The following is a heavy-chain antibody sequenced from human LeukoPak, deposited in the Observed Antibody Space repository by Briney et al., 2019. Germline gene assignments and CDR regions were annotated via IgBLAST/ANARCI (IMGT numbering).Heavy chain of an antibody. Sequence: PSETLSLTCAVSGGSISSGTHYWNWIRQHPGQGLEWIGHIYNTGSAYYNPSLMSRVSISIDTSENQFSLKLSSVTAADTAVYYCASTHCASPSCYSYYYSGLDVWGQGTTVIVSS. D-gene: IGHD2-2*01. J-gene: IGHJ6*02. CDR1: GGSISSGTHY. CDR3: ASTHCASPSCYSYYYSGLDV. CDR2: IYNTGSA. V-gene: IGHV4-31*11.